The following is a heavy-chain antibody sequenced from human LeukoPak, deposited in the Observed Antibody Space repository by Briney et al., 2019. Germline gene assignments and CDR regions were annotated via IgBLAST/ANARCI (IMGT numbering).Heavy chain of an antibody. J-gene: IGHJ1*01. D-gene: IGHD3-3*01. CDR3: VRSSNRFWSAFQH. CDR2: INHSGST. CDR1: GGSFSGYY. Sequence: SETLSLTCAVYGGSFSGYYWSWIRQPPGKGLEWIGEINHSGSTNYNPSLKSRVTISVDTSKNQFSLKLSSVAAADTAVYYCVRSSNRFWSAFQHWGQGTLVTVSS. V-gene: IGHV4-34*01.